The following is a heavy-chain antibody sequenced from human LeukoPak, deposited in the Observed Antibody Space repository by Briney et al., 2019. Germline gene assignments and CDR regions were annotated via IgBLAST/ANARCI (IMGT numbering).Heavy chain of an antibody. CDR2: VYTGGST. CDR1: GGSISSYY. J-gene: IGHJ4*02. Sequence: SETLSLTCTVSGGSISSYYWSWIRQPAGKGLEWVGRVYTGGSTNYSPSLKSRVTISMDTSNNQFSLKLSSVTAADTAVYYCAREQFYYTSSGYYYFDYWGQGTLVTVSS. CDR3: AREQFYYTSSGYYYFDY. V-gene: IGHV4-4*07. D-gene: IGHD3-22*01.